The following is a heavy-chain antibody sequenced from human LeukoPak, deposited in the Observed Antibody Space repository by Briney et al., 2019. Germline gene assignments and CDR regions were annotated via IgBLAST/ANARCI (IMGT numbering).Heavy chain of an antibody. V-gene: IGHV3-7*01. J-gene: IGHJ3*02. D-gene: IGHD1-26*01. Sequence: PGGSLRLSCAASGFTFRSYAMSWVRQAPGKGLEWVANIKQDGSEKYYVHSVKGRFTISRDNAKNSLYLQMNSLRVEDTAVYYCAREPPAVGASRAFDIWGQGTMVTVSS. CDR1: GFTFRSYA. CDR2: IKQDGSEK. CDR3: AREPPAVGASRAFDI.